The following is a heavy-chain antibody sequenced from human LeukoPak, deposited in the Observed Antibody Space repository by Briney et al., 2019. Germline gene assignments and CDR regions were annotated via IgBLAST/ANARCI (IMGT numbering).Heavy chain of an antibody. J-gene: IGHJ4*02. D-gene: IGHD2-15*01. Sequence: PGGSLRLSCAASGFTFSNYWMSWVRQAPGKGLEWVANINQDGSEKYSVDSVTGRFTISRDNPKNLLYLQMNNLRGEDTAIYYCARDKEYCSGGSCYFGSSFDFWGQGTLVSVSS. CDR3: ARDKEYCSGGSCYFGSSFDF. V-gene: IGHV3-7*01. CDR2: INQDGSEK. CDR1: GFTFSNYW.